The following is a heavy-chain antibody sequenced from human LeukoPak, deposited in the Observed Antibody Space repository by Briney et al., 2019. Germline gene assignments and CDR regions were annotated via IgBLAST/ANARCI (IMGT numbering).Heavy chain of an antibody. D-gene: IGHD3-10*01. J-gene: IGHJ5*02. Sequence: PGGSLRLSCAASGFTFSSYSMNWVRQAPGKGLEWVSYISSSSSTIYYADSVKGRFTISRDNAKNSLYLQMNSLRAEDTAVYYCARDPHLYSSGPGWFDPWGQGTLVTVSS. CDR2: ISSSSSTI. CDR3: ARDPHLYSSGPGWFDP. V-gene: IGHV3-48*01. CDR1: GFTFSSYS.